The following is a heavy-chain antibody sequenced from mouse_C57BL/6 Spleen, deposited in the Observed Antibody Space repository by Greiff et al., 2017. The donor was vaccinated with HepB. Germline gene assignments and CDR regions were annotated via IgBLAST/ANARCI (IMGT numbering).Heavy chain of an antibody. J-gene: IGHJ4*01. D-gene: IGHD2-5*01. V-gene: IGHV1-82*01. CDR3: ATLYINYDYAMDY. CDR1: GYAFSSSW. Sequence: VQLQQSGPELVKPGASVKISCKASGYAFSSSWMNWVKQRPGTGLEWIGRIYPGDGDTNYNGKFKGKATLTADQSSSTAYMQLSSLTSEDSAVYCLATLYINYDYAMDYWGQGTSVTVAS. CDR2: IYPGDGDT.